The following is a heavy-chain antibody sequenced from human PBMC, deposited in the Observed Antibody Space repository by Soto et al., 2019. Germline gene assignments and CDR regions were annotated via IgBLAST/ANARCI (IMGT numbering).Heavy chain of an antibody. J-gene: IGHJ4*01. CDR1: GYSFTNLD. Sequence: GASVKVSCKASGYSFTNLDISWVRQAAGQGLEWMGWMQPSTGRTDYAQKLQGRVTMTRDTSINTAYMELTTLTSDDTACYYCSRGVSAGVDHWG. D-gene: IGHD3-3*01. CDR3: SRGVSAGVDH. V-gene: IGHV1-8*01. CDR2: MQPSTGRT.